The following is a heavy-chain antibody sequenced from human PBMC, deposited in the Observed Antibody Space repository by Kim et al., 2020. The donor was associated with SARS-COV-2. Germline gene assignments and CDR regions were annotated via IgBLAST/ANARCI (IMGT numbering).Heavy chain of an antibody. J-gene: IGHJ4*02. D-gene: IGHD6-13*01. CDR3: ARLEYSSSWYLGYFDY. CDR2: IYPGDSDT. Sequence: GESLKISCKGSGYSFTSYWIGWVRQMPGKGLEWMGIIYPGDSDTRYSPSFQGQVTISADKSISTAYLQWSSLKAADTAMYYCARLEYSSSWYLGYFDYWGQGTLVTVSS. CDR1: GYSFTSYW. V-gene: IGHV5-51*01.